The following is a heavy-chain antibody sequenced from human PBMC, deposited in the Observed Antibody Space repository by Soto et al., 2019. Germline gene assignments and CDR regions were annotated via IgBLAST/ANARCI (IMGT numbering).Heavy chain of an antibody. J-gene: IGHJ4*02. CDR1: GFTFTKFA. D-gene: IGHD6-19*01. Sequence: LRLSCAASGFTFTKFAMSWVRQAPGKGLEWVASISGPGGSTNYAESVKGRFTISRDNSNDTESLQMNSLRVEDTALYFCAKDRRIAVSHFDFWGQGTLVTVSS. CDR3: AKDRRIAVSHFDF. V-gene: IGHV3-23*01. CDR2: ISGPGGST.